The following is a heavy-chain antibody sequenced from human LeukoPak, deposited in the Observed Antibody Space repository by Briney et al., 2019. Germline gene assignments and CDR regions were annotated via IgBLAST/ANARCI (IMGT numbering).Heavy chain of an antibody. CDR3: ARHTVTKSYYYYGMDV. Sequence: PSETLSLTCTVSGGSISSYYWSWIRQPPGKGLEWIGYIYYSGSTNYNPSLKSRVTISVDTSKNQFSLKLGSVTAADTAVYYCARHTVTKSYYYYGMDVWGQGTTVTVSS. J-gene: IGHJ6*02. V-gene: IGHV4-59*08. CDR2: IYYSGST. D-gene: IGHD4-17*01. CDR1: GGSISSYY.